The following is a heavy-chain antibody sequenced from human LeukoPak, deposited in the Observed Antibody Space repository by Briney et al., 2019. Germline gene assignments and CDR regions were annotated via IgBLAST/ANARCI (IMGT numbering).Heavy chain of an antibody. CDR1: GFTFSSYG. J-gene: IGHJ4*02. CDR2: IRYDGSNK. D-gene: IGHD5-18*01. Sequence: GGSLRLSCAASGFTFSSYGMHWVRQAPGKGLEWVAFIRYDGSNKYYADSVKGRFTISRDNSENTLYLQMNSLRAEDTAVYYCAKPDAVDTAMVSWGQGTLVTVSS. V-gene: IGHV3-30*02. CDR3: AKPDAVDTAMVS.